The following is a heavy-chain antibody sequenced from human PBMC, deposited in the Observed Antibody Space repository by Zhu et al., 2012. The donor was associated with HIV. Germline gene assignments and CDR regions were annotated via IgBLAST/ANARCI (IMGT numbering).Heavy chain of an antibody. J-gene: IGHJ4*02. CDR2: ISQSGDS. D-gene: IGHD3-10*01. V-gene: IGHV4-34*01. Sequence: QVQLQQWGAGLLEPSETLSLTCAVYGGSFSGFYWSWIRQPPGKGLEWIGEISQSGDSNYVPSLKSRVTLSVDTSKNQFSLKLNSVTAADTAVYYCARGGFRYSASGSYSFDYWGQGTLVTVSS. CDR1: GGSFSGFY. CDR3: ARGGFRYSASGSYSFDY.